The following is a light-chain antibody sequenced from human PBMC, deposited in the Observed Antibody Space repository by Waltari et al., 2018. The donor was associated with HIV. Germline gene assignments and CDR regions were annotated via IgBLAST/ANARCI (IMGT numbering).Light chain of an antibody. J-gene: IGLJ2*01. V-gene: IGLV4-69*01. CDR2: LNSDGSH. Sequence: QLVLTQSPSASASLGASVKPPCTLSRSHSIYAIASHPPQPEPGPRYLMKLNSDGSHRKGDGIPDRFSGSASGAERYLTISNVQSEDEGTYYCQTWGAGIVVFGGGTRLSVL. CDR1: RSHSIYA. CDR3: QTWGAGIVV.